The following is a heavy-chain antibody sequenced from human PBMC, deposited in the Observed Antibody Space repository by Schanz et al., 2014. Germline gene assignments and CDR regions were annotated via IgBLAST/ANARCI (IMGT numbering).Heavy chain of an antibody. D-gene: IGHD1-26*01. CDR1: GFTFSNYT. CDR3: AKYGTGKGVSFEY. V-gene: IGHV3-30*18. CDR2: ISYDGRHK. J-gene: IGHJ4*02. Sequence: QVQLVESGGGVVQPGRSLRLSCAASGFTFSNYTMYWVRQAPGKGLEWVAIISYDGRHKNYADSVKGRFTISRDNAKNSLYLQMNSLTAEDTAVYYCAKYGTGKGVSFEYWGQGTLVTVSS.